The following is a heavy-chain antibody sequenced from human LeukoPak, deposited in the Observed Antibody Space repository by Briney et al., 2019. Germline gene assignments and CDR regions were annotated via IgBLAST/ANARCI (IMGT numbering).Heavy chain of an antibody. CDR3: AGSPQTYYYDSSGEMVY. Sequence: PGGSLRLSCAASGFTFSSHGMSWVRQAPGKGLEWVSAISGSGGSTYYADSVKGRFTISRDNSKNTLYLQMNSLRAEDTAVYYCAGSPQTYYYDSSGEMVYWGQGTLVTVSS. CDR2: ISGSGGST. CDR1: GFTFSSHG. D-gene: IGHD3-22*01. V-gene: IGHV3-23*01. J-gene: IGHJ4*02.